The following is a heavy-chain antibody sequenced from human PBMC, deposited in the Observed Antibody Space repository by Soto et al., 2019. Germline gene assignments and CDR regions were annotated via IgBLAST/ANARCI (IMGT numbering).Heavy chain of an antibody. V-gene: IGHV4-34*01. CDR2: INHSGST. Sequence: PSETLSLTCAVYGGSFSGYYWSWIRQPPGKGLEWIGEINHSGSTNYNPSLKSRVTISVDTSKNQFSLKLSSVTAADTAVYYCARGGGYCSSTSCYRRPWFDPWGQGTLVTVSS. J-gene: IGHJ5*02. CDR3: ARGGGYCSSTSCYRRPWFDP. CDR1: GGSFSGYY. D-gene: IGHD2-2*02.